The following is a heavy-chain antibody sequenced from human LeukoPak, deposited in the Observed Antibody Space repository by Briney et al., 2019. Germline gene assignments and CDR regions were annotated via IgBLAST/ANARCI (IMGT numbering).Heavy chain of an antibody. CDR1: GGPISSYY. CDR3: ASGISNYYYMDV. V-gene: IGHV4-59*01. Sequence: PSETLSLTCTVSGGPISSYYWSWIRQPPGKGLEWIGYIYYSGRTNYNPSLKSRVTMSVDTSKNQFSLKLSSVTAADTAVYYCASGISNYYYMDVWGEGTTVSISS. D-gene: IGHD3-3*01. CDR2: IYYSGRT. J-gene: IGHJ6*03.